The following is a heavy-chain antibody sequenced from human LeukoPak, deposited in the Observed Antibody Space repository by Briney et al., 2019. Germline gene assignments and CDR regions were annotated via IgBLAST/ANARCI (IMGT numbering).Heavy chain of an antibody. D-gene: IGHD1-14*01. J-gene: IGHJ4*02. Sequence: GGSLRLSCAASGFTFSSYSMNWVRQAPGKGLEWVSYISSSSSTIYYADSVKGRFTISRDNAKNSLYLQMNSLRAEDTAVYYCARDLVSVGTISTFDYWGQGTLVTVSS. CDR2: ISSSSSTI. CDR3: ARDLVSVGTISTFDY. CDR1: GFTFSSYS. V-gene: IGHV3-48*01.